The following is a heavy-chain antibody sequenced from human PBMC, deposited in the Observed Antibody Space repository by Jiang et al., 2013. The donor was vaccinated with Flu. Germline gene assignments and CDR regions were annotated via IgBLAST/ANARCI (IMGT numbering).Heavy chain of an antibody. CDR1: GFTVSSNY. J-gene: IGHJ4*03. D-gene: IGHD6-13*01. Sequence: EVQLVESGGGLVQPWGVPSRLSCAASGFTVSSNYMSWVRQAPGKGLEWVSVIYSGGSTYYADSVKGRFTISRDNSKNTLYLQMNSLRAEDTAVYYCAREIAALHTGYFDYWG. CDR3: AREIAALHTGYFDY. V-gene: IGHV3-66*01. CDR2: IYSGGST.